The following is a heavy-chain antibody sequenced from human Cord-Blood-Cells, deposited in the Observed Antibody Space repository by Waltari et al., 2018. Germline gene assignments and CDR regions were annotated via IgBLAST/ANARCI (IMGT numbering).Heavy chain of an antibody. V-gene: IGHV3-7*01. D-gene: IGHD2-8*01. Sequence: EVQLVESGGGWVQPGGSLRLSCAASGSTFSSHWMSWVRQAPGKGLEWVANIKQDGSEKYYVDSVKGRFTISRDNAKNSLYLQMNSLRAEDTAVYYCARVGFGVCFDYWGQGTLVTVSS. CDR1: GSTFSSHW. CDR2: IKQDGSEK. J-gene: IGHJ4*02. CDR3: ARVGFGVCFDY.